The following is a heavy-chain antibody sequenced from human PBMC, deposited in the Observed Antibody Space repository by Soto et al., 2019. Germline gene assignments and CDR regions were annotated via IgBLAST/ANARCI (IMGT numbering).Heavy chain of an antibody. V-gene: IGHV6-1*01. CDR1: GDSVSSNSAA. Sequence: SQTLSLTCAISGDSVSSNSAAWNWIRQSPSRGLEWLGRTYYRSKWYNDYAVSVKSRITINPDTSKNQFFLQLNSVTPEVTVVYYCARNLLGLISFTIFGVVPPMDPNYYYYYGMDVWGQGTTVTVSS. CDR3: ARNLLGLISFTIFGVVPPMDPNYYYYYGMDV. J-gene: IGHJ6*02. D-gene: IGHD3-3*01. CDR2: TYYRSKWYN.